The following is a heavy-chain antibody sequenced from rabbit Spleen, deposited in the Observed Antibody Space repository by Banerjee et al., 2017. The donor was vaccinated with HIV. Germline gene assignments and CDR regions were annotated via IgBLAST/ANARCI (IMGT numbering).Heavy chain of an antibody. V-gene: IGHV1S45*01. Sequence: QEQLVESGGGLVKPGGTLTLTCKASGFSFSSYYYMCWVRQAPGKGLEWIACIAGSSSGFTYSATWAKGRFTCSETSSTTVTLQMTSLTVADTATYFCARSPDSGIPSISMTRLDLWGPGTLVTVS. CDR3: ARSPDSGIPSISMTRLDL. D-gene: IGHD1-1*01. CDR1: GFSFSSYYY. J-gene: IGHJ3*01. CDR2: IAGSSSGFT.